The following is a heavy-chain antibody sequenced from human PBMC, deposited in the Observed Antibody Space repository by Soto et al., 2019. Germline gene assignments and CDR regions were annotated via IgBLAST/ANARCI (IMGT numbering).Heavy chain of an antibody. Sequence: PSETLSLTCTVSGDSVSRGFNYWSWIRQAPGKGVEWIGCIDYSGTTNYNPSLKSRVSISVDTSKNQFSLKLSSVTAADTAVYYCARDLRSSPTSTYYDYGMDVWGQGTTVTVSS. V-gene: IGHV4-61*01. D-gene: IGHD6-13*01. CDR2: IDYSGTT. CDR1: GDSVSRGFNY. J-gene: IGHJ6*02. CDR3: ARDLRSSPTSTYYDYGMDV.